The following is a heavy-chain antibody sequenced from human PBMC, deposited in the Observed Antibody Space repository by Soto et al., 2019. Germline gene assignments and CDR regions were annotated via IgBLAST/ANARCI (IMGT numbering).Heavy chain of an antibody. CDR3: AKATATGGGAFDI. CDR2: ILVDGRT. CDR1: GFFCSRYD. D-gene: IGHD2-8*02. V-gene: IGHV3-23*01. J-gene: IGHJ3*02. Sequence: GGSLRLSCAASGFFCSRYDMSWVRQDPGKGLEWVSTILVDGRTFYVDSVKGRFTISRGSSQNTVYLQMNSLTVGDTALYYCAKATATGGGAFDIRGQGTRVTVSS.